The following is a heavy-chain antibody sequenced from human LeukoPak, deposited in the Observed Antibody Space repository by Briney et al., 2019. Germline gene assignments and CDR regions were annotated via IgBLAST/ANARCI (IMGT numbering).Heavy chain of an antibody. D-gene: IGHD4-17*01. CDR3: ASLYGEILDY. CDR1: GFTFSNYN. Sequence: GGSLRLSCAASGFTFSNYNMNWVRLAPGKGLGWVSYISSSSRTIYYADSVKGRFTISRDNAKNSLYLQRDSLRAEDTAVYYCASLYGEILDYWGQGTLVTVSS. J-gene: IGHJ4*02. CDR2: ISSSSRTI. V-gene: IGHV3-48*01.